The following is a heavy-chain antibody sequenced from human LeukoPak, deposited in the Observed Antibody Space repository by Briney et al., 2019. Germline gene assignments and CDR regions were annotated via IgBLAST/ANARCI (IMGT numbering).Heavy chain of an antibody. V-gene: IGHV1-8*01. D-gene: IGHD3-16*01. Sequence: GASVKVSCKAPGYTFTSYDINWVRQDAGQGLEWMGWMNPNTGDTGYVEKFQGRVTMTRDTSITTAYMELSSLRSEDTAVYYCTRSGFGGGVHFDYWGQGTPVTVPS. J-gene: IGHJ4*02. CDR1: GYTFTSYD. CDR2: MNPNTGDT. CDR3: TRSGFGGGVHFDY.